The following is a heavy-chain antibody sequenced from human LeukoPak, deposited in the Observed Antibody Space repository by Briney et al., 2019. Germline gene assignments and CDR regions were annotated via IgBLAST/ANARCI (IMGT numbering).Heavy chain of an antibody. CDR3: AKNYYDSSGHFDH. CDR2: ISASGGTT. J-gene: IGHJ4*02. CDR1: GFTFSSYA. Sequence: GGSLILSCAASGFTFSSYAMNWVRQAPGKGLEWVSSISASGGTTYYADSVKGRFTISRDISKNTLYLQMNSLRAEDTALYYCAKNYYDSSGHFDHWGQGTLVTVSS. D-gene: IGHD3-22*01. V-gene: IGHV3-23*01.